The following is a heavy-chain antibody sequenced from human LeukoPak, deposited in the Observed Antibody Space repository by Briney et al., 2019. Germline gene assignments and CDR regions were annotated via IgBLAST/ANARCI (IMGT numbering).Heavy chain of an antibody. D-gene: IGHD2-2*01. CDR1: GGSFSGYY. Sequence: PSETLSLTCAVYGGSFSGYYWSWIRQPPGKGLEWIGEINHSGSTNYNPSLKSRVTISVDTSKNQFSLKLSSVTAADTAVYYCARGTYGYCSSTSCWNRAFDIWGQGTMVTVSS. J-gene: IGHJ3*02. CDR3: ARGTYGYCSSTSCWNRAFDI. CDR2: INHSGST. V-gene: IGHV4-34*01.